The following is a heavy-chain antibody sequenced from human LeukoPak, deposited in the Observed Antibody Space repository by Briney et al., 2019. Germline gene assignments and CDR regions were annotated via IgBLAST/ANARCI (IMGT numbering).Heavy chain of an antibody. J-gene: IGHJ3*02. Sequence: GGSLRLSCAASGFTFSSYWMHWVRQAPGKGLVWVSRINSDGSSTSYADSVKGRFTISRDNAKNTLYLQMNSLRAEDTAVYYCARVPYSSSWYGAFDIWGQGTMVTVSS. CDR2: INSDGSST. CDR3: ARVPYSSSWYGAFDI. CDR1: GFTFSSYW. D-gene: IGHD6-13*01. V-gene: IGHV3-74*01.